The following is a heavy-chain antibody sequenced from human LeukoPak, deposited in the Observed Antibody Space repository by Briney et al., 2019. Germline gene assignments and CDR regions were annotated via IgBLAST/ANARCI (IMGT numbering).Heavy chain of an antibody. J-gene: IGHJ3*02. CDR1: GYNFTIYW. D-gene: IGHD4-17*01. Sequence: GESLKISCKASGYNFTIYWIGWVRQMPGKGLEWMGIIYPGDSDTRNSPSFQGQVTLSADKSISTAYLQWSSLKASDTAMYFCARGYGDYAGSFDIWGQGTMVIVSS. V-gene: IGHV5-51*01. CDR3: ARGYGDYAGSFDI. CDR2: IYPGDSDT.